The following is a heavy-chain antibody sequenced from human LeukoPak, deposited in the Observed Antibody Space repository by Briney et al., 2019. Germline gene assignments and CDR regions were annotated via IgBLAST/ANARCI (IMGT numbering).Heavy chain of an antibody. V-gene: IGHV4-4*09. Sequence: SETLSLTCTVSGGSISSYYWSWIRQPPGKGLEWIGYIYTSESTNFNPSLKSRVTISVDTSKNQFSLKLSSVTAADTAVYYCASIAARNYFDYWGQGTLVTVSS. CDR1: GGSISSYY. CDR2: IYTSEST. J-gene: IGHJ4*02. D-gene: IGHD6-6*01. CDR3: ASIAARNYFDY.